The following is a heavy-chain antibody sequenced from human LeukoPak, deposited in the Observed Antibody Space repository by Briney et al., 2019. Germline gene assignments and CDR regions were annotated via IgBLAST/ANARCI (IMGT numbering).Heavy chain of an antibody. CDR1: GFTFSNAW. V-gene: IGHV3-15*01. CDR3: TTSYQGDPHAFDI. CDR2: IKSKTDGGTT. Sequence: GGSLRLSCAASGFTFSNAWMSWVRQAPGKGLEWVGRIKSKTDGGTTDYAAPVKGRFTISRDDSKNTLYLQMNSLKTEDTAVYYCTTSYQGDPHAFDIWGQGTMVTVSS. J-gene: IGHJ3*02. D-gene: IGHD2-2*01.